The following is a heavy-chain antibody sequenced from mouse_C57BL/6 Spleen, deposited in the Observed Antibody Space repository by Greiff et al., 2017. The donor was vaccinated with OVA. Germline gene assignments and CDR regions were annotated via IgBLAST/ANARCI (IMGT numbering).Heavy chain of an antibody. CDR3: AREGLYYGSSYAFDY. V-gene: IGHV1-76*01. CDR1: GYTFTDYY. D-gene: IGHD1-1*01. CDR2: IYPGSGNT. J-gene: IGHJ2*01. Sequence: QVQLQQSGAELVRPGASVKLSCTASGYTFTDYYINWVKQRPGQGLEWIARIYPGSGNTYYNEKFKGKATLTAETSSSTAYMQLSSLTSEDSAVTFCAREGLYYGSSYAFDYWGQGTTLTVSS.